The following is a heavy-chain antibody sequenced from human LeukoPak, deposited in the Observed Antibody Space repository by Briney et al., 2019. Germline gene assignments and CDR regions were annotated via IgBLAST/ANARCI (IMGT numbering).Heavy chain of an antibody. V-gene: IGHV3-21*01. CDR2: ISSSSSYI. CDR1: GFTFSSYS. D-gene: IGHD1-26*01. Sequence: GGSLRLSCAASGFTFSSYSMNWVRQAPGKGLEWVSSISSSSSYIYYADSVKGRFTISRDNAKNSLYLQMNSLRAEDTAVYYCAREERPGWELDYYYGMDVWGQGTTVTVPS. J-gene: IGHJ6*02. CDR3: AREERPGWELDYYYGMDV.